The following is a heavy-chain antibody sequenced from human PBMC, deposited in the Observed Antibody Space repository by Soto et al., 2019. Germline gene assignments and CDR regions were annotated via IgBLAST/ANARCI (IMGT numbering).Heavy chain of an antibody. D-gene: IGHD3-3*01. CDR1: GGTFSSYA. Sequence: ASVKVSCKASGGTFSSYAISWVRQAPGQGLEWMGGIIPIFGTANYAQKFQGRVTITADESTSTAYMELSSLRSEDTAVYYCARDNGSGYYPHYYYYGMDVWGQGTTVTVSS. CDR3: ARDNGSGYYPHYYYYGMDV. J-gene: IGHJ6*02. CDR2: IIPIFGTA. V-gene: IGHV1-69*13.